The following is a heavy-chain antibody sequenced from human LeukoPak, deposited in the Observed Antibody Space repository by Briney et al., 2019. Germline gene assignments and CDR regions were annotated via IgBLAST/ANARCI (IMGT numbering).Heavy chain of an antibody. D-gene: IGHD6-13*01. J-gene: IGHJ6*02. CDR2: IYSGGST. V-gene: IGHV3-53*01. Sequence: GGSLRLSCAASGFTVSSNYMSWVRQAPGKGLEWVSVIYSGGSTYYADSVKGRFTISRDNSKNTLYLQMNSLRAEDTAVYYCARDRIAAAGTYYYGVDVWGQGTTVTVSS. CDR3: ARDRIAAAGTYYYGVDV. CDR1: GFTVSSNY.